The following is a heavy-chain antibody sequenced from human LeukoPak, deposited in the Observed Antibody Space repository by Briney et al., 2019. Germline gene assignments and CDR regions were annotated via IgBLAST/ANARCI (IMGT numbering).Heavy chain of an antibody. CDR1: GASISSHY. CDR3: ARDLGVMVRAFDI. CDR2: IYYSGST. J-gene: IGHJ3*02. V-gene: IGHV4-59*11. D-gene: IGHD5-18*01. Sequence: SETLSLTCTVSGASISSHYWSWIRQPPGKGLEWIGYIYYSGSTNYNPSLKSRVTISVDTSKNQFSLKLSSVTAADTAVYYCARDLGVMVRAFDIWGQGTMVTVSS.